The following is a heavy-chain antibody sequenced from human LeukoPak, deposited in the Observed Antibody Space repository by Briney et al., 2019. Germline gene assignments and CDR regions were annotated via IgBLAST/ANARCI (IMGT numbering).Heavy chain of an antibody. D-gene: IGHD1-14*01. CDR3: ARRREQVSFISRRKDQSFDY. V-gene: IGHV3-7*01. CDR1: GFTFSTYW. CDR2: IKQDGSEK. J-gene: IGHJ4*02. Sequence: SGGSLRLSCVASGFTFSTYWITWVRQAPGKGLEWVANIKQDGSEKYYVDSVKGRFTISRDNAKNSLYLQINSLRAEDTAVYYCARRREQVSFISRRKDQSFDYWGQGTLVTVSS.